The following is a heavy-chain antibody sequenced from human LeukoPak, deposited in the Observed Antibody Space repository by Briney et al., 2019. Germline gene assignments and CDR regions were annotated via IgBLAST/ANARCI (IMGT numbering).Heavy chain of an antibody. CDR3: ARADRMMRAFDI. V-gene: IGHV3-20*04. Sequence: GGSLRLSCAASGFTFDDYGMSWVRQAPGKGLEWVSGINWNGGSTGYADSVKGRFTISRDNAKSSLYLQMNSLRAEDTALYYCARADRMMRAFDIWGQGTMVTVSS. CDR2: INWNGGST. D-gene: IGHD3-16*01. CDR1: GFTFDDYG. J-gene: IGHJ3*02.